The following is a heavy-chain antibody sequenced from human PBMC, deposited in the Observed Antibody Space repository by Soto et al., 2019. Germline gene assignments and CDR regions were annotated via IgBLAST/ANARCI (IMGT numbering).Heavy chain of an antibody. CDR2: ISSSDNII. J-gene: IGHJ4*02. CDR3: ARDRGYYDSSGYFDY. D-gene: IGHD3-22*01. Sequence: PGGSLRLSCAASGFIFSDYYMSWFRQAPGKGLEWISYISSSDNIIYYADSVKGRFTSSRDNAKNSLYLQMNSLRAEDTAVYYCARDRGYYDSSGYFDYWGQGTLVTVSS. V-gene: IGHV3-11*01. CDR1: GFIFSDYY.